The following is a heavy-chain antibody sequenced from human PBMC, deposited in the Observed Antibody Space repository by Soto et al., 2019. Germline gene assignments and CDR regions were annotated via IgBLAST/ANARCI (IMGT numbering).Heavy chain of an antibody. CDR2: IIPIFGTA. D-gene: IGHD3-3*01. CDR3: ARGPYDFWSGYYYYYGMDV. J-gene: IGHJ6*02. Sequence: SVQVSCKASGGTFSSYAISWVRQAPGQGLEWMGGIIPIFGTANYAQKFQGRVTITADESTSTAYMELSSLRSEDTAVYYCARGPYDFWSGYYYYYGMDVWGQGTTVTVSS. CDR1: GGTFSSYA. V-gene: IGHV1-69*13.